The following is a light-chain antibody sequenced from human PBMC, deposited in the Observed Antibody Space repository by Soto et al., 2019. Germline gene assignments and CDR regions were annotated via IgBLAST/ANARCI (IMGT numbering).Light chain of an antibody. J-gene: IGKJ1*01. CDR3: QQYNNWPET. CDR1: QSVSSSY. Sequence: DIVLTQSPGTLSLSPGERATLSCRASQSVSSSYLAWYQQEPGQAPRLLIYGASSRATGIPDRFSGSGSGTDFTLTISSLQSEDFAVYCCQQYNNWPETFGQGTKV. CDR2: GAS. V-gene: IGKV3-20*01.